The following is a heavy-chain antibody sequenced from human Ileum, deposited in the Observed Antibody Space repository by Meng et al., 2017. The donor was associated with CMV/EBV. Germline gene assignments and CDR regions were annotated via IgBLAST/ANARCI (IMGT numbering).Heavy chain of an antibody. CDR1: FTNEG. CDR3: ARDLPDYDFWSGYYSHYFDY. J-gene: IGHJ4*02. CDR2: ISAYNGNT. D-gene: IGHD3-3*01. V-gene: IGHV1-18*01. Sequence: FTNEGIGWVRQAPGQGLEWMGWISAYNGNTNYAQKLQGRVTMTTDTSTSTAYMELRSLRSDDTAVYYCARDLPDYDFWSGYYSHYFDYWGQGTLVTVSS.